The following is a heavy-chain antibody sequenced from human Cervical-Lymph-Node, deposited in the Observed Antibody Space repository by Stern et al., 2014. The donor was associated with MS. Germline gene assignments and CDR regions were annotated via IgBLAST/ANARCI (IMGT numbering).Heavy chain of an antibody. CDR3: AREHYYDSTVYYPLFDC. J-gene: IGHJ4*02. D-gene: IGHD3-22*01. CDR1: GFTFSNYA. V-gene: IGHV3-30*04. Sequence: VQLVESGGGVVQPGRSLRLSCVASGFTFSNYAMHWVRQAPGKGLEWVAIKGRFTISRDNSKNTLYLQMNSLRAEDTAVYYCAREHYYDSTVYYPLFDCWGQGTLVTVSS.